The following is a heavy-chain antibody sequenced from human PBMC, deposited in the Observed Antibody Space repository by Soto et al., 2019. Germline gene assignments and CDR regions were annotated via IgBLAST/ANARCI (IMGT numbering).Heavy chain of an antibody. Sequence: ASVKVSCKASGGTFSSYTISWVRQAPGQGLEWMGRIIPILGIANYAQKFQGRVTITADKSTSTAYMELSSLRSEDTAVYYCARALTGGHCTNGVCPKGIFLGLLDYWGQGTLVTVSS. CDR3: ARALTGGHCTNGVCPKGIFLGLLDY. CDR1: GGTFSSYT. J-gene: IGHJ4*02. CDR2: IIPILGIA. V-gene: IGHV1-69*02. D-gene: IGHD2-8*01.